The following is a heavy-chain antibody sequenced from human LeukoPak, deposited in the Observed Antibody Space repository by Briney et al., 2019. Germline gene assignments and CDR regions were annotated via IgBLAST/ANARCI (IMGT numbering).Heavy chain of an antibody. D-gene: IGHD6-19*01. CDR1: GGSFSGYY. J-gene: IGHJ4*02. CDR3: ARDGWRSLDY. V-gene: IGHV4-34*01. Sequence: PSETLSLTCAVYGGSFSGYYWSWIRQPPGKGLEWIGEINHSGSTNYNPSLKSRVTISVDTSKNQFSLKLSSVTAADTAVYYCARDGWRSLDYWGQGTLVTVSS. CDR2: INHSGST.